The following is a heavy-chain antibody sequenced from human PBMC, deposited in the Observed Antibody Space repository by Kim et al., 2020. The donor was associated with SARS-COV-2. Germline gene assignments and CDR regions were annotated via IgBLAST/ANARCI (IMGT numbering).Heavy chain of an antibody. CDR1: GFNFRTYS. D-gene: IGHD3-9*01. Sequence: GGSLRLSCVASGFNFRTYSMHWVRQAPGKGLEWVSSISRTSNFKPYADSVKGRFTISRDNAKNSLYLEMNSLRAEDTAVYYCVRESTLPGVLTDSFYSTFDYWGQGTLVAVSS. J-gene: IGHJ4*02. V-gene: IGHV3-21*06. CDR3: VRESTLPGVLTDSFYSTFDY. CDR2: ISRTSNFK.